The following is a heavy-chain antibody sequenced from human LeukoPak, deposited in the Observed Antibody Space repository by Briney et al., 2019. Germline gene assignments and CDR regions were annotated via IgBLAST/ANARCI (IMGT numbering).Heavy chain of an antibody. CDR2: ISSSSSYI. J-gene: IGHJ4*02. V-gene: IGHV3-21*04. CDR1: GFTFSSYS. CDR3: AKRDYGHDSAPPLLNY. D-gene: IGHD4-17*01. Sequence: GGSLRLSCAASGFTFSSYSMNWVRQAPGKGLEWASSISSSSSYIYYADSVKGRFTISRDNSNNMLYLQMNSLRAEDTALYYCAKRDYGHDSAPPLLNYWGQGTLVTVSS.